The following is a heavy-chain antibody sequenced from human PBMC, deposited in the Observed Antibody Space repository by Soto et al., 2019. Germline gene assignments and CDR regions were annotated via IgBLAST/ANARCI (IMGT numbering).Heavy chain of an antibody. V-gene: IGHV3-30*18. J-gene: IGHJ4*02. CDR2: MPYDGSNK. CDR1: GFTFSRYD. Sequence: QVQLVESGGGVVQSGRSLRLSCAASGFTFSRYDMHWVRQAPGKGLQWVAVMPYDGSNKYYADSVKGRFTISRDNSKNTLNLQMNSLSPDDTAVYYCAKNSDYSGFDYWGQGTLVTVSS. CDR3: AKNSDYSGFDY. D-gene: IGHD1-26*01.